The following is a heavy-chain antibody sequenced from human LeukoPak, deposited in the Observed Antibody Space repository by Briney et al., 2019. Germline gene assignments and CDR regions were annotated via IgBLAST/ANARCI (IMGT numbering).Heavy chain of an antibody. V-gene: IGHV4-4*02. CDR2: IYHSGST. J-gene: IGHJ4*02. CDR1: GGSISSSNW. CDR3: ARDRGYSYGFPDY. Sequence: PSETLSLTCAVSGGSISSSNWWSWVRQPPGKGLEWIGEIYHSGSTNYNPSLKSRVTISVDKSKNQFSLKLSSVTAADTAVYYCARDRGYSYGFPDYWGQGTLVTVSS. D-gene: IGHD5-18*01.